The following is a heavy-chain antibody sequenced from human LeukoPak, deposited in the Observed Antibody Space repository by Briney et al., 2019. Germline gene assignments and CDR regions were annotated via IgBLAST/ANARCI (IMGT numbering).Heavy chain of an antibody. D-gene: IGHD3-10*01. V-gene: IGHV3-9*01. J-gene: IGHJ4*02. CDR3: AKTRSRISMVRGTLDGFDY. CDR1: GFTFDDYA. Sequence: GGSLRLSCAASGFTFDDYAMHWVRQAPGKGLEWVSGISWNSGSIGYADSAKGRFTISRDNAKNSLYLQMNSLRAEDTALYYCAKTRSRISMVRGTLDGFDYWGQGTLVTVSS. CDR2: ISWNSGSI.